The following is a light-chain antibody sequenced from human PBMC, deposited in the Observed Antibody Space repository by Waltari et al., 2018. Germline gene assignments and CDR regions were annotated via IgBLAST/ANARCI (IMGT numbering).Light chain of an antibody. CDR3: LQDSNYPFT. CDR1: QGIRND. V-gene: IGKV1-6*02. CDR2: AAS. J-gene: IGKJ3*01. Sequence: AIQMTQSPSSMSASVGARVTITCLASQGIRNDLGWYQQKPGKPPKLLIYAASTLQTGVPSRFSGSGFGTDFTLTISSLQPADFATYYCLQDSNYPFTFGPGTKVDIK.